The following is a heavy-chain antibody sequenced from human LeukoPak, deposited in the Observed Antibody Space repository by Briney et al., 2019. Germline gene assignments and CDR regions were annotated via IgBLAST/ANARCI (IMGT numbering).Heavy chain of an antibody. J-gene: IGHJ4*02. Sequence: PGGSLRLSCAASGFTFSSYAMSWVRQAPGKGLEWVSAISGSGGSTHYADSVKGRFTTSRDNSKNTLYLQINSLRAEDTAVYYCASGKTYSSGWYFGNYWGQGTLVTVSS. CDR3: ASGKTYSSGWYFGNY. D-gene: IGHD6-19*01. CDR1: GFTFSSYA. CDR2: ISGSGGST. V-gene: IGHV3-23*01.